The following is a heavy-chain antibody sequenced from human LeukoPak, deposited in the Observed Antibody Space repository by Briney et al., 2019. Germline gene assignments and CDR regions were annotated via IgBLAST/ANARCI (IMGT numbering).Heavy chain of an antibody. CDR1: GFTLTTYS. V-gene: IGHV3-21*01. J-gene: IGHJ4*02. CDR2: ISSSSSYI. D-gene: IGHD2/OR15-2a*01. Sequence: AGGSLRLSCAASGFTLTTYSMSWVRQAPGKGLEWVSSISSSSSYIYYADSVKGRFTISRDNAKNSLHLQMNSLSAEDSAVYYCARASMLATAFDFWGQGTLVTVSS. CDR3: ARASMLATAFDF.